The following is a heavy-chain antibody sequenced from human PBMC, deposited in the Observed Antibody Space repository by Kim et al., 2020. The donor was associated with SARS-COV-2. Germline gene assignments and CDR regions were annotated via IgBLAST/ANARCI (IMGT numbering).Heavy chain of an antibody. Sequence: SETLSLTCTVSGGSISSYYWSWIRQPPGKGLEWIGYIYYSGSTNYNPSLKSRVTISVDTSKNQFSLKLSSVTAADTAVYYCARRITMVRGVTNYYYYGMDVWGQGTTVTVSS. CDR2: IYYSGST. V-gene: IGHV4-59*08. CDR1: GGSISSYY. CDR3: ARRITMVRGVTNYYYYGMDV. J-gene: IGHJ6*02. D-gene: IGHD3-10*01.